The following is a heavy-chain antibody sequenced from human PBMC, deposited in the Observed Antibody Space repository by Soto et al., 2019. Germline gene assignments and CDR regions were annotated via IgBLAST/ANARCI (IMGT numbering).Heavy chain of an antibody. CDR2: IYQSGST. CDR1: GAPITSGAYS. D-gene: IGHD2-21*02. V-gene: IGHV4-30-2*01. CDR3: ARDMSGCSSSDCYLSGWFDP. Sequence: QLQLRESGSGLVKPSQTLSLTCTVSGAPITSGAYSWSWIRQPPGKGLEWIGFIYQSGSTHYNPSIKRRVTISVDRSKNHFSLQLTSLTAADTAVYYCARDMSGCSSSDCYLSGWFDPWGPGTLVTVSS. J-gene: IGHJ5*02.